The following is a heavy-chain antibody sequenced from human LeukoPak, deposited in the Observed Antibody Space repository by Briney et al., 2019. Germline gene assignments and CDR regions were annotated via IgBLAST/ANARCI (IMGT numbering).Heavy chain of an antibody. D-gene: IGHD4-23*01. CDR1: GGSISRSSYY. CDR3: ARHPLDGNSGPRWFDP. V-gene: IGHV4-39*01. Sequence: PSETLSLTCTVSGGSISRSSYYWGWIRQPPGKGLEWIGSIYYSGSTYYNPSLKSRVTISVDTSKNQCSLKLSSVTAADTAVYYCARHPLDGNSGPRWFDPWGQGTLVTVSS. J-gene: IGHJ5*02. CDR2: IYYSGST.